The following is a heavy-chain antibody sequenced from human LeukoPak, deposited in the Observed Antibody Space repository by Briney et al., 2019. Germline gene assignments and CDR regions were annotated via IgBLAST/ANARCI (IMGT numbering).Heavy chain of an antibody. Sequence: GGSLRLSCAASGFTFSSYGMHWVRQAPGKGLEWVAVISYDGSNKYYADSVKGRFTISRDNSKNTLCLQMNSLRAEDTAVYYCAKDNDLWFGELLRGYYFDYWGQGTLVTVSS. J-gene: IGHJ4*02. D-gene: IGHD3-10*01. V-gene: IGHV3-30*18. CDR1: GFTFSSYG. CDR2: ISYDGSNK. CDR3: AKDNDLWFGELLRGYYFDY.